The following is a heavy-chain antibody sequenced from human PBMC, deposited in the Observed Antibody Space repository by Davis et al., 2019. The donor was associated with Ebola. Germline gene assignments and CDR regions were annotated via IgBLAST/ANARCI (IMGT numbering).Heavy chain of an antibody. CDR2: ISGSGGST. CDR1: GFTFSSYA. Sequence: GESLKISCAASGFTFSSYAMSWVRQAPGKGLEWVSAISGSGGSTYYADSVKGRFTIPRDNAKNSLYLQMNSLRDEDTAVYYCARGGYDWGQGTLVTVSS. V-gene: IGHV3-23*01. D-gene: IGHD3-3*01. J-gene: IGHJ4*02. CDR3: ARGGYD.